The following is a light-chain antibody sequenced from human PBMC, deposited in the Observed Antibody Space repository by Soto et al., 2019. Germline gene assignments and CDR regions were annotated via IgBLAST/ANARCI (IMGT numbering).Light chain of an antibody. J-gene: IGLJ1*01. CDR2: DVN. V-gene: IGLV2-11*01. CDR3: CSYAGSPYV. Sequence: QSALTQPRSVSGSPGQSVTISCTGTSSDVGGYNYVSWYQQHPGKAPKLMIYDVNKRPSGVPDRFSGSKSGNTASLTITGLQAEDEADYYCCSYAGSPYVFGNWTKVTVL. CDR1: SSDVGGYNY.